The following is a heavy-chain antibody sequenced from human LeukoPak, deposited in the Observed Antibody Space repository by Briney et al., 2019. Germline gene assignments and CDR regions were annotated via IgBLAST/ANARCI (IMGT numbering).Heavy chain of an antibody. CDR2: INPSGGST. D-gene: IGHD6-6*01. Sequence: ASAKVSCKASGYTFTSYYMHWVRQAPGQGLEWMGIINPSGGSTSYAQKFQGRVTMTRDTSTSTVYMELSSLRSEDTAVYYCARAPGELVPFDYWGQGTLVTVSS. V-gene: IGHV1-46*01. J-gene: IGHJ4*02. CDR3: ARAPGELVPFDY. CDR1: GYTFTSYY.